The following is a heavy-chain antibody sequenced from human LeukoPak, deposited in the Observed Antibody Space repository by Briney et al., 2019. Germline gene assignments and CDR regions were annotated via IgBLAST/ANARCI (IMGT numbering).Heavy chain of an antibody. CDR1: GFSFDDYA. CDR3: AKNRSGWYYLDY. V-gene: IGHV3-9*01. CDR2: ITWNSAPI. Sequence: PGGSLRLSCTGSGFSFDDYAMHWVRQVPGQGLEWVSGITWNSAPIGYADSVKGRFTISRDNSKNSLFLQMNSLTVEDTAVYYCAKNRSGWYYLDYWGQGTLVTVSS. J-gene: IGHJ4*02. D-gene: IGHD6-19*01.